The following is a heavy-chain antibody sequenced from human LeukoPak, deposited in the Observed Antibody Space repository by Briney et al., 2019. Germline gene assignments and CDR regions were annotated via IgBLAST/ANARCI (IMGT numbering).Heavy chain of an antibody. CDR1: GFTFSSYA. CDR2: ISGSGAST. CDR3: AKAGYCSSTSCYYYYYMDV. D-gene: IGHD2-2*01. Sequence: GGSLRLSCAASGFTFSSYAMSWVRQAPGKGLEWVSAISGSGASTYYADSVKGRFTISRDNPKNTLYLQMNSLRAEDTAVYYCAKAGYCSSTSCYYYYYMDVWGKGTTVTVSS. V-gene: IGHV3-23*01. J-gene: IGHJ6*03.